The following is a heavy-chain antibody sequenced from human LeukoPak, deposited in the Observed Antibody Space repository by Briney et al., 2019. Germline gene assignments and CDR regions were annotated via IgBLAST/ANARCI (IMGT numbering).Heavy chain of an antibody. V-gene: IGHV4-39*01. D-gene: IGHD3-22*01. CDR2: IYYSGST. Sequence: SETLSLTCTVSGGSISSSSYYWGWIRQPPGKGLEWIGSIYYSGSTYYNPSLKSRVTISVDTSKNQFSLKLSSVTAADTAVYYCARLFPAVVIRYDAFDIWGQGTMVTVSS. CDR3: ARLFPAVVIRYDAFDI. CDR1: GGSISSSSYY. J-gene: IGHJ3*02.